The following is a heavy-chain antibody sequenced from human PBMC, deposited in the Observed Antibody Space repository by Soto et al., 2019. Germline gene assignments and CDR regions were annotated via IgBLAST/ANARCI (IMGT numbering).Heavy chain of an antibody. D-gene: IGHD6-13*01. CDR1: GFTFSSYA. V-gene: IGHV3-23*01. J-gene: IGHJ6*02. CDR3: AKSGAAAGNYYYYGMDV. Sequence: PGGSLRLSCAASGFTFSSYAMSWVRQAPGEGLEWVSAISGSGGSTYYADSVKGRFTISRDNSKNTLYLQMNSLRAEDTAVYYCAKSGAAAGNYYYYGMDVWGQGTTVTVSS. CDR2: ISGSGGST.